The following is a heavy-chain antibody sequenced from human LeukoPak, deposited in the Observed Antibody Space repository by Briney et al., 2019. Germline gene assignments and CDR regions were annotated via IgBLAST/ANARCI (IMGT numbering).Heavy chain of an antibody. D-gene: IGHD3-3*01. CDR2: ISAYNGNT. J-gene: IGHJ6*02. V-gene: IGHV1-18*01. Sequence: ASVKVSCKASGYTFTSYGISWVRQAPGQGLEWMGWISAYNGNTNYARKLQGRVTMTTDTSTSTAYMELRSLRSDDTAVYYCARDKKDYYDFWSGYRPVYGMDVWGQGTTVTVSS. CDR1: GYTFTSYG. CDR3: ARDKKDYYDFWSGYRPVYGMDV.